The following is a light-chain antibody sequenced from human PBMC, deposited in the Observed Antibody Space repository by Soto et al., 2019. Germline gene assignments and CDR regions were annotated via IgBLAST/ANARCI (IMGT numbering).Light chain of an antibody. V-gene: IGLV2-8*01. Sequence: QCVLTQPPSASGFPGQSVIISCPGTSSDVGGYNYVSWYQQHPGKAPKLMIYEVSKRPSGVPDRFSGSKSGNTASLTVSGLQAEDEADYYCSSYAGSNNPYVFGTGTGHRP. CDR1: SSDVGGYNY. CDR3: SSYAGSNNPYV. J-gene: IGLJ1*01. CDR2: EVS.